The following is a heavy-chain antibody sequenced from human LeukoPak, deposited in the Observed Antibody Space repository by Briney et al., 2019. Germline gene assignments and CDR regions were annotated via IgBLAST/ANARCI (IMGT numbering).Heavy chain of an antibody. CDR1: GFTFSSYW. CDR2: IYSGGST. Sequence: GGSLRLSCAASGFTFSSYWMSWVRQAPGKGLEWVSIIYSGGSTFYADSVRGRFTISRDNSKNTLYLQMNSLRAEDTAVYYCARGGSYLSAFDIWGQGTMVTVSS. D-gene: IGHD1-26*01. CDR3: ARGGSYLSAFDI. J-gene: IGHJ3*02. V-gene: IGHV3-53*01.